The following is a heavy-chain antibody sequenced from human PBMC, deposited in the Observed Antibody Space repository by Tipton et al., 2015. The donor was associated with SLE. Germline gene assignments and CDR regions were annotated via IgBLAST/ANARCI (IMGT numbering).Heavy chain of an antibody. D-gene: IGHD1-26*01. CDR2: MHTSGST. CDR3: ARSESYYSALTY. V-gene: IGHV4-4*07. CDR1: GESISRYY. J-gene: IGHJ4*02. Sequence: TLSLTCTVSGESISRYYWSWIRQSAGKGLEWIGRMHTSGSTNDNPSLKSRVTMSVDTSTNQFSLKVSSVTTADTAVYYCARSESYYSALTYWGQGTLVTVSS.